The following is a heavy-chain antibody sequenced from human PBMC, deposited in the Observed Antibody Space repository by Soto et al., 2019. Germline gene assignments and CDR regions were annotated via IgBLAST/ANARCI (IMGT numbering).Heavy chain of an antibody. D-gene: IGHD2-2*01. Sequence: GGSLRLSCAASGFTFSEYSFLWVRQAPGKGLKWLSFIANGDNHIFYSDSVKGRFTISRDNAKNSVYLQLNSLRADDSAVYYFARENGHCTDACNRGAFDIWGQGTMVTVSS. CDR2: IANGDNHI. CDR3: ARENGHCTDACNRGAFDI. CDR1: GFTFSEYS. V-gene: IGHV3-21*01. J-gene: IGHJ3*02.